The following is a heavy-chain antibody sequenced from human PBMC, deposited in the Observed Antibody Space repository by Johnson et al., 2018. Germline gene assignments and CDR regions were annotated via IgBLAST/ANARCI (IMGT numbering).Heavy chain of an antibody. V-gene: IGHV3-66*02. D-gene: IGHD2-21*02. CDR1: GFTVSSNY. CDR2: IFSGGST. CDR3: WRDGSCGGDCHSTGDYRDG. Sequence: VQLVQSGGGLVQPGGSLRLSCAAYGFTVSSNYINWVRQAPGKGLEWVSVIFSGGSTYYADSVKGRFTISRDNSKNTLYLQMNSLGAEDTAVYYCWRDGSCGGDCHSTGDYRDGWGKGTTVTVSS. J-gene: IGHJ6*03.